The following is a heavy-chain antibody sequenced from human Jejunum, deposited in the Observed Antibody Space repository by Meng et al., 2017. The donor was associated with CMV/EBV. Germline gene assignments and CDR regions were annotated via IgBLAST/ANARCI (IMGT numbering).Heavy chain of an antibody. Sequence: LTCTVAGDSVTTDGHFWSSIRQSPGKGLEWIGYISYSATTQYNPSFESRVSILLDTSNSQFSLKLTSVTVADTAVYFCARGYSSFDYWGQGTLVTVSS. CDR1: GDSVTTDGHF. CDR3: ARGYSSFDY. V-gene: IGHV4-61*08. J-gene: IGHJ4*02. CDR2: ISYSATT. D-gene: IGHD5-18*01.